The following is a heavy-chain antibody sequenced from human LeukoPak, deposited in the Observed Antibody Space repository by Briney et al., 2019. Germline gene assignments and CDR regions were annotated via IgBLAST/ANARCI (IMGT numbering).Heavy chain of an antibody. J-gene: IGHJ4*02. CDR3: ARVTKWFGEYYFDY. V-gene: IGHV4-61*02. CDR2: IYTSGNI. D-gene: IGHD3-10*01. CDR1: GGSISSGTYY. Sequence: SETLSLTCTVSGGSISSGTYYWSWIRQPAGKGLEWIGRIYTSGNINYNPSLKSRVTISVDTSKNQFSLNLSSVTAADTAVYYCARVTKWFGEYYFDYWGQGTLVTVSS.